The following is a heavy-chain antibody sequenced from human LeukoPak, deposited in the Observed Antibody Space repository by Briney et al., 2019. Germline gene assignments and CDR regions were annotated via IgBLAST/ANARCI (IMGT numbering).Heavy chain of an antibody. CDR1: GGSISSSSYY. V-gene: IGHV4-39*01. Sequence: SETLSLTCTVSGGSISSSSYYWGWIRQPPGEGLEWIGSIYYSGSTYYNPSLKSRVTISVDTSKNQFSLKLSSVTAADTAVYYCASTLGSPKYYFDYWGQGTLVTVSS. CDR2: IYYSGST. J-gene: IGHJ4*02. D-gene: IGHD7-27*01. CDR3: ASTLGSPKYYFDY.